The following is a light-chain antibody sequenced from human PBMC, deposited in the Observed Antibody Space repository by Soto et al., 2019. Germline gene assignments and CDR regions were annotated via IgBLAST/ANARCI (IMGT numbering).Light chain of an antibody. J-gene: IGLJ3*02. CDR1: SPNIGAGYH. CDR3: QSYDSSLSGSVV. Sequence: QSVLTQPPSVSGAPGQRVTISGTGTSPNIGAGYHVPWYQQLPGTAPKLLIYGNSNRPSGVPDRFSGSKSGTSASLAITGLQAEDEADYYCQSYDSSLSGSVVFGGGTKLTVL. V-gene: IGLV1-40*01. CDR2: GNS.